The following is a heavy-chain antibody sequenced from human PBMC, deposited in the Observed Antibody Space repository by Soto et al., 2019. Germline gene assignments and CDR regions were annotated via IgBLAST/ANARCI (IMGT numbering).Heavy chain of an antibody. J-gene: IGHJ5*02. CDR2: ISGSGGST. Sequence: PGGSLRLSCAASGFTFSDYAMTWVRQAPGKGLEWVSAISGSGGSTYYADSVKGRFTISRDNSKSTLYLQMNSLRVDDTAVYYCANGRFLEWLLPDNWFDPWGQGTLVTVSS. CDR1: GFTFSDYA. V-gene: IGHV3-23*01. D-gene: IGHD3-3*01. CDR3: ANGRFLEWLLPDNWFDP.